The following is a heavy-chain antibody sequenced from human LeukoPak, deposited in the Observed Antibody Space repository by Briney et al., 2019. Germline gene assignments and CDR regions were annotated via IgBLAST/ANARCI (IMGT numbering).Heavy chain of an antibody. CDR2: ISSSGKS. Sequence: SETLSLSCAVSGCSITTTAFDWAWIPQPPGQDFEWLATISSSGKSYYYPSLVSRITISVDTSKNQFSLDVTSVTAAYTGLFYCARFKGGTGFDYWGRGILVIVS. J-gene: IGHJ4*02. CDR3: ARFKGGTGFDY. D-gene: IGHD1-26*01. V-gene: IGHV4-39*01. CDR1: GCSITTTAFD.